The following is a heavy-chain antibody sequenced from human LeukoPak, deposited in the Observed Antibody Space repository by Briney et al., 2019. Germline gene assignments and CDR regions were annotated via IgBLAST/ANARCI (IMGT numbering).Heavy chain of an antibody. D-gene: IGHD3-22*01. CDR3: ARDPSSYYDSSGQDAFDI. Sequence: ATVKVSCKASGYTFTGYYMHWVRQAPGQGLKWMGWINPNSGGTNYAQKFQGRVTMTRDTSISTAYMELSRLRSDDTAVYYCARDPSSYYDSSGQDAFDIWGQGTMVTVSS. J-gene: IGHJ3*02. CDR2: INPNSGGT. CDR1: GYTFTGYY. V-gene: IGHV1-2*02.